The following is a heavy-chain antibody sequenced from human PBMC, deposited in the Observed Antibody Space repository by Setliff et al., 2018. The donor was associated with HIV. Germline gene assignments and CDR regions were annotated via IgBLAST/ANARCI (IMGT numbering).Heavy chain of an antibody. D-gene: IGHD3-10*01. CDR3: SRSGVPPYYYYGMDV. Sequence: ASVKVSCKASGYTFTGYYIHWVRQAPGQGLEWMGRISPNTGGTIYAQKLQGRVTMTTDTSTTTAFMELRSLKADDTGIYYCSRSGVPPYYYYGMDVWGQGTTVTVSS. V-gene: IGHV1-2*05. CDR1: GYTFTGYY. J-gene: IGHJ6*02. CDR2: ISPNTGGT.